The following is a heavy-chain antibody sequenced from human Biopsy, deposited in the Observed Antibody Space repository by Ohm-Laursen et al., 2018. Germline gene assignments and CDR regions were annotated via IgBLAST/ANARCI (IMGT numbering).Heavy chain of an antibody. CDR1: GFTFSSHA. CDR2: IRDSGDSA. Sequence: SLRLSCAASGFTFSSHAMAWVRQAPGKGLEWVSGIRDSGDSAYYADSAKGRFTISRDNSKNTLYLQMNSLRADDTAVYYCALAAAQTVTHFDYWGQGTLVTVSS. J-gene: IGHJ4*02. CDR3: ALAAAQTVTHFDY. V-gene: IGHV3-23*01. D-gene: IGHD4-17*01.